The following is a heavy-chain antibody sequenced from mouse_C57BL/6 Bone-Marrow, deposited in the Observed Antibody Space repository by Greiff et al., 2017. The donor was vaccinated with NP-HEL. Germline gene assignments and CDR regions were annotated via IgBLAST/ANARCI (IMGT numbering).Heavy chain of an antibody. CDR1: GYTFTDYY. CDR2: INPNNGGT. J-gene: IGHJ3*01. CDR3: ASSLLSYYGNYEAWFAY. D-gene: IGHD2-1*01. Sequence: EVQLQQSGPELVKPGASVKISCKASGYTFTDYYMNWVKQSHGKSLEWIGDINPNNGGTRCYLKFKGKATLTVDKSSSTAYMELRSLTSEDSAVYYCASSLLSYYGNYEAWFAYGGQGTLVTVSA. V-gene: IGHV1-26*01.